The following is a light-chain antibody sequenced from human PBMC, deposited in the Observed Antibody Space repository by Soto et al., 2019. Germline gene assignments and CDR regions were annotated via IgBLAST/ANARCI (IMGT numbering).Light chain of an antibody. CDR3: TSYVGSDIWV. CDR2: EVS. J-gene: IGLJ3*02. Sequence: QSALTQPPSASGSPGQSVTISCTGTSSDVGDYKYVSWYQQYPGKAPKLMIYEVSKRPSGVPDRFSGSKSGNTASLTVSGLQAEDEADYYCTSYVGSDIWVFGGGTKVTVL. CDR1: SSDVGDYKY. V-gene: IGLV2-8*01.